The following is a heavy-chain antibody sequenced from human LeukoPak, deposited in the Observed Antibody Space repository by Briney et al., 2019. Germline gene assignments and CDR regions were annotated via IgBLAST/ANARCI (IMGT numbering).Heavy chain of an antibody. V-gene: IGHV1-69*01. CDR3: ARSGVAAAGTYDY. D-gene: IGHD6-13*01. CDR2: VIPIFGTA. J-gene: IGHJ4*02. CDR1: GGTFSSYA. Sequence: SVKVSCKASGGTFSSYAISWVRQAPGQGLEWMGGVIPIFGTANYAQKFQGGVTITADESTSTAYMELSSLRSEDTAVYYCARSGVAAAGTYDYWGQGTLVTVSS.